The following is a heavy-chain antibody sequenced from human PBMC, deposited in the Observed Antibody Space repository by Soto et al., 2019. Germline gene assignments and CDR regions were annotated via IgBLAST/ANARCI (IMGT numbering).Heavy chain of an antibody. J-gene: IGHJ6*02. D-gene: IGHD3-22*01. V-gene: IGHV5-10-1*01. Sequence: GESLKISCKGSGYSFTSYWISWVRQMPGKGLEWMGRIDPSDSYTNYSPSFQGHVTISADKSISTAYLQWSSLKASDTAMYYCARQSDSSGYYYTIGGYGMDVWGQGTTVTVSS. CDR1: GYSFTSYW. CDR2: IDPSDSYT. CDR3: ARQSDSSGYYYTIGGYGMDV.